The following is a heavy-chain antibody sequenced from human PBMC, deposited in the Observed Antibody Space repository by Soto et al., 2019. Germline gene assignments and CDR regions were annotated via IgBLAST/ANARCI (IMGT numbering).Heavy chain of an antibody. J-gene: IGHJ4*02. V-gene: IGHV3-15*01. CDR2: IKSKTDGGTT. CDR3: TTGPDYYDSSGYLYYFDY. Sequence: LRLSCAASEFTFSNAWMSWVRQAPGKGLEWVGRIKSKTDGGTTDYAAPVKGRFTISRDDSKNTLYLQMNSLKTEDTAVYYCTTGPDYYDSSGYLYYFDYWGQGTLVTVSS. CDR1: EFTFSNAW. D-gene: IGHD3-22*01.